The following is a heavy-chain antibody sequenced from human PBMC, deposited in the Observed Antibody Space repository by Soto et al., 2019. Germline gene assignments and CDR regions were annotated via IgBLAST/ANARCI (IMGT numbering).Heavy chain of an antibody. D-gene: IGHD6-19*01. CDR3: ARAIGWYFDY. V-gene: IGHV4-31*03. CDR1: GGSISSGGYY. J-gene: IGHJ4*02. CDR2: MYYSGST. Sequence: QVQLQESGPGLVKPSQTLSLSCTVSGGSISSGGYYWGWIRHHPGKGLEWIGYMYYSGSTYYNPSLKSRGTISVDTSKNQFSLKLSSVTAADTAVYYCARAIGWYFDYWGQGTLVTVSS.